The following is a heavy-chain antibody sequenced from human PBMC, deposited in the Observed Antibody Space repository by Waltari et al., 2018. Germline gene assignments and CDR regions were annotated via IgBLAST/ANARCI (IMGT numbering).Heavy chain of an antibody. J-gene: IGHJ4*02. Sequence: EVQLVESGGGLIQPGGSLRLSCAASGFTVSSNYMSWVRQAPGKGLEWVSVIYSGGSTYYADSVKGRFTISRDNSISTAYLQWSSLKASDTAMYYCARQTNSGYDLLGDYWGQGTLVTVSS. D-gene: IGHD5-12*01. CDR1: GFTVSSNY. CDR2: IYSGGST. CDR3: ARQTNSGYDLLGDY. V-gene: IGHV3-53*01.